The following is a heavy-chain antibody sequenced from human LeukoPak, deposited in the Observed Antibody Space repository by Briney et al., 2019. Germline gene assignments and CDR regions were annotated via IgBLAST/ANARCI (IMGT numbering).Heavy chain of an antibody. CDR2: IYYSGTS. CDR1: GGFISSYY. D-gene: IGHD6-6*01. Sequence: PSETLSLTCTVSGGFISSYYWSWIRQPPGKGLEWIEHIYYSGTSFYNPSLTSRVTISVDTSKNQFSLKLTSVNDADTAVYYCARIERSSYSLGFDYWGQGTLVTVSS. CDR3: ARIERSSYSLGFDY. J-gene: IGHJ4*02. V-gene: IGHV4-59*06.